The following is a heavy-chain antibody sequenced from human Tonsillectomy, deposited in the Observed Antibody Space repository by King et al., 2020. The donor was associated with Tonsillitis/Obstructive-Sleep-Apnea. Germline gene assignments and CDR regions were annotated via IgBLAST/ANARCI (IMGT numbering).Heavy chain of an antibody. CDR2: ISWNSDTI. Sequence: QLVQSGGGLVQPGRSLRLFCVASGFTFDDYAMHWVRQAPGKGLEWVSGISWNSDTIGFADSVKGRFTISRDNAKNSLYLQMNSLRAEDTAFYYCAKDKARFLEWWGTHSVDYWGQGTLVTVSS. J-gene: IGHJ4*02. V-gene: IGHV3-9*01. D-gene: IGHD3-3*01. CDR3: AKDKARFLEWWGTHSVDY. CDR1: GFTFDDYA.